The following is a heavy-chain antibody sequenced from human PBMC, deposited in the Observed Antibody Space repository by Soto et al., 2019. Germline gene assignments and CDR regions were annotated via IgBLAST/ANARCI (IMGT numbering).Heavy chain of an antibody. V-gene: IGHV3-7*01. CDR1: GFTFSSYW. CDR3: ARDLAYYDFWSGHSYYYYMDV. CDR2: IKQDGSEK. D-gene: IGHD3-3*01. J-gene: IGHJ6*03. Sequence: PGGSLRLSCAASGFTFSSYWMSWVRQAPGKGLEWVANIKQDGSEKYFVDFVKGRFTISRDNAKNSLYLQMNSLRAEDTAVYYCARDLAYYDFWSGHSYYYYMDVWGKGTTVTVSS.